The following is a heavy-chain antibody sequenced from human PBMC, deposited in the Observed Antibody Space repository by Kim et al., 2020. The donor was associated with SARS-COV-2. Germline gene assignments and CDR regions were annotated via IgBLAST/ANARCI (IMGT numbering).Heavy chain of an antibody. Sequence: GGSLRLSCAASGFTFSSYAMHWVRQAPGTGLEWVAVISYDGSNKYYADSVKGRFTISRDNSKNTLYLQMNSLRAEDTAVYYCARVRGSGWYGGVYWGQGTLVTVSS. CDR3: ARVRGSGWYGGVY. CDR2: ISYDGSNK. J-gene: IGHJ4*02. D-gene: IGHD6-19*01. CDR1: GFTFSSYA. V-gene: IGHV3-30-3*01.